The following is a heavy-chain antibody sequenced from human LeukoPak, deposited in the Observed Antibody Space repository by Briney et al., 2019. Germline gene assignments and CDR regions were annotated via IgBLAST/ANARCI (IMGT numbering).Heavy chain of an antibody. CDR3: ARDSSAADDDAFDI. J-gene: IGHJ3*02. CDR2: IYYSGST. Sequence: SETLSLTCTVSGGSISSGGYYWGWIRQPPGNGLEWIGNIYYSGSTYYNPSLKSRVTISVDTSKNQFSLKLSSVTAADTAVYYCARDSSAADDDAFDIWGQGTMVTVSS. CDR1: GGSISSGGYY. D-gene: IGHD6-13*01. V-gene: IGHV4-39*07.